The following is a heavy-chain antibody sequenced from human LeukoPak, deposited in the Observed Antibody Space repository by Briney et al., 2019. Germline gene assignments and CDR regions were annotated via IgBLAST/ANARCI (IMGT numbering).Heavy chain of an antibody. CDR3: TRDGGYDSSGYYPSDFDY. Sequence: SSGGYYWSWVRQAPGKGLEWVGFIRSKAYGGTTEYAASVKGRFTISRDDSKSIAYLQMNSLKTEDTAVYYCTRDGGYDSSGYYPSDFDYWGQGTLVTVSS. CDR2: IRSKAYGGTT. D-gene: IGHD3-22*01. J-gene: IGHJ4*02. V-gene: IGHV3-49*04. CDR1: SSGGYY.